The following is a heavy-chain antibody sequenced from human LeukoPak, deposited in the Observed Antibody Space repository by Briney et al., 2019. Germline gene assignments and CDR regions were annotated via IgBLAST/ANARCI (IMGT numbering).Heavy chain of an antibody. CDR1: GYNFNAHW. CDR2: INPHTGGT. J-gene: IGHJ4*02. CDR3: ARPYCSGGFCHDYFDY. D-gene: IGHD2-15*01. Sequence: ASVKVSCKASGYNFNAHWMHWVRQAPGQGLEWMGWINPHTGGTNYAQKFQGRVTMTRDTSISTAYMELSGLTSDDTAVYYCARPYCSGGFCHDYFDYWGQGTLVTVSS. V-gene: IGHV1-2*02.